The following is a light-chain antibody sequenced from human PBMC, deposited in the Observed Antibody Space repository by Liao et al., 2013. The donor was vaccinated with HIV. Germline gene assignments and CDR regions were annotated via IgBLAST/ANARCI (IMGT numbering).Light chain of an antibody. J-gene: IGLJ1*01. CDR3: QAWDSGTALYT. CDR2: HDT. V-gene: IGLV3-21*01. CDR1: SIGSKS. Sequence: SYELTQPSSLSVAPGKTARMTCGGNSIGSKSVHWYQQKPGQAPVLVISHDTDRPSGIPARFSASNSGNTATLTISRVEAGDEADYYCQAWDSGTALYTFGTGTKVTVL.